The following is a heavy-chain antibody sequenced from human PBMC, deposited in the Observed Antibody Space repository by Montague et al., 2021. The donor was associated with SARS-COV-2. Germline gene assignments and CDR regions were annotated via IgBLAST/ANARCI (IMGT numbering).Heavy chain of an antibody. J-gene: IGHJ4*02. V-gene: IGHV2-70*01. Sequence: PALVKPTQTLTLTCSFSGFSLTTPGVSVGWIRQPPERALEWLALXDWTHDQYYSRSLGTRLTISPGTSKSQVVLTLTNVDTVDTATYYCARNRLSVFDFWGQGTLVTVSS. CDR2: XDWTHDQ. CDR3: ARNRLSVFDF. CDR1: GFSLTTPGVS. D-gene: IGHD2/OR15-2a*01.